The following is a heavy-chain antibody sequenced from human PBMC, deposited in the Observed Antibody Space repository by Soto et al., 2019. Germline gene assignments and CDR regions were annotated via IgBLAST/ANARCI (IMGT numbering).Heavy chain of an antibody. D-gene: IGHD3-3*01. CDR1: GGSISSSSYY. J-gene: IGHJ5*02. Sequence: SETLSLTCTVSGGSISSSSYYWGWIRQPPGKGLEWIGSIYYSGSTYYNPSLKSRVTISVDTSKNQFSLKLSSVTAADKAVYYYAINMSDPYDDFWRGYTGWNDPWGQGTLVTVSS. V-gene: IGHV4-39*01. CDR3: AINMSDPYDDFWRGYTGWNDP. CDR2: IYYSGST.